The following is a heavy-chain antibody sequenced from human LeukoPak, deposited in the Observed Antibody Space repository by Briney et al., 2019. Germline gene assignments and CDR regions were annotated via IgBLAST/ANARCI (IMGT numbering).Heavy chain of an antibody. Sequence: AGGSLRLSCAASGFTFSDYYMSWIRQAPGKRLEWVSYISSSGSTIYYADSVKGRFTISRDNAKNSLYLQMNSLRAEDTAVYYCARDVAGYSSSSGAFYYYGMDVWGQGTTVTVSS. CDR1: GFTFSDYY. J-gene: IGHJ6*02. CDR2: ISSSGSTI. CDR3: ARDVAGYSSSSGAFYYYGMDV. V-gene: IGHV3-11*01. D-gene: IGHD6-6*01.